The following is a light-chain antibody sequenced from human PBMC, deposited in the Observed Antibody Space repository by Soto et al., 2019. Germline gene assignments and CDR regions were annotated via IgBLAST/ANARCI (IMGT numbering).Light chain of an antibody. Sequence: EIVMTQSPANLSVSPGERATLSCRASQSVSSNFLAWYQQKPGQAPRLLIYGASSRATGIPDRFSGSGSGTDFTLTISRLEPEDFAVYYCQQYGSSPWTFGQGTKVDIK. CDR1: QSVSSNF. J-gene: IGKJ1*01. CDR2: GAS. CDR3: QQYGSSPWT. V-gene: IGKV3-20*01.